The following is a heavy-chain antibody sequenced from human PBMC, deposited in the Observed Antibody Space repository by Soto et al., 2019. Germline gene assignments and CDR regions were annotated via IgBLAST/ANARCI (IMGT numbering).Heavy chain of an antibody. CDR1: GFTFSSYA. J-gene: IGHJ6*02. D-gene: IGHD2-15*01. Sequence: EVQLLESGGGLVQPGGSLRLSCAASGFTFSSYAMSWVRQAPGKGLEWVSAISGSGGSTYYADSVKGRFTISRDNSKNTLYLQMNSLRAEDTAVYYCAKLQDKGYYYYYGMDVWGQGTTVTVSS. V-gene: IGHV3-23*01. CDR3: AKLQDKGYYYYYGMDV. CDR2: ISGSGGST.